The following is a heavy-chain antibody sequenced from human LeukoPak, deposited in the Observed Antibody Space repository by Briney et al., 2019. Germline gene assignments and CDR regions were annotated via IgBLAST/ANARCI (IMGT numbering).Heavy chain of an antibody. CDR3: ARVSPEWYCSVGSCSNYFDF. CDR1: GYTFTSYG. V-gene: IGHV1-18*01. D-gene: IGHD2-15*01. CDR2: ISASNGNT. Sequence: ASVKVSCKASGYTFTSYGISWVRQAPGQGLEWMGWISASNGNTNYAQKLQGRVTMTTDTSTSTAYMELRSLRSDDTAVYYCARVSPEWYCSVGSCSNYFDFSGQGTLVTVST. J-gene: IGHJ4*02.